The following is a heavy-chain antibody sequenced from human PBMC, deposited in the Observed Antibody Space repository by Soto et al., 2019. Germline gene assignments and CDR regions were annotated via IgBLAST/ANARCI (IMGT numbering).Heavy chain of an antibody. D-gene: IGHD3-10*01. CDR1: GVSMSSGGYY. Sequence: QVQLQESGPGLVKPSQTLSLTCTVSGVSMSSGGYYWTWIRQHPGKGLEWIGYTYYSGSTYYNPSLMSRLTISVDTSKNQFSLRLSSVTAADTAVYYCAREEAGAFDIWGQGTMVTVSS. V-gene: IGHV4-31*03. CDR3: AREEAGAFDI. CDR2: TYYSGST. J-gene: IGHJ3*02.